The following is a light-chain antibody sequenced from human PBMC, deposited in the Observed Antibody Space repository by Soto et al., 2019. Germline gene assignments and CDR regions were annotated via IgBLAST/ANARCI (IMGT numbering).Light chain of an antibody. CDR3: QTWDTGIAV. CDR1: SGHNSYA. J-gene: IGLJ7*01. Sequence: QPVLTQSPSASASLGASVKLTCTLSSGHNSYAIAWHQQQPEKGPRYLMKLNSDGSHSKGDGIPDRFSGSSSGAERYLTISSLQSEDEADYYCQTWDTGIAVFGGGTQLTVL. V-gene: IGLV4-69*01. CDR2: LNSDGSH.